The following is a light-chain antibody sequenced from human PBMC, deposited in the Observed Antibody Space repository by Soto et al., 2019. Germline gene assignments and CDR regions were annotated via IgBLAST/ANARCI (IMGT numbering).Light chain of an antibody. Sequence: QPVLTQPASVSGSPGQSITISCTGTSSDVGGYNYVSWYQLHPGKAPKLIISEVSNRPSGVSLRFSGSKSGNTASLTISGLQAEDEADYFCSSYTSDTNPYVFGTGTKVTVL. CDR3: SSYTSDTNPYV. CDR1: SSDVGGYNY. J-gene: IGLJ1*01. V-gene: IGLV2-14*01. CDR2: EVS.